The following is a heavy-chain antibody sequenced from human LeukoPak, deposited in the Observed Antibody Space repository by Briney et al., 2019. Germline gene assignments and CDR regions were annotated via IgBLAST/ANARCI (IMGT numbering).Heavy chain of an antibody. CDR3: ARGTDFGVVYYYFDY. V-gene: IGHV4-59*01. J-gene: IGHJ4*02. CDR2: IYHSGST. CDR1: GGSISTYY. D-gene: IGHD3-3*01. Sequence: SETLSLTCTVSGGSISTYYWNWIRQPPGKGLEWIGYIYHSGSTNYNPSLQSRVTISVDTSKNQFSLNLNSVTAADTAVYYCARGTDFGVVYYYFDYWGQGTLVTVSS.